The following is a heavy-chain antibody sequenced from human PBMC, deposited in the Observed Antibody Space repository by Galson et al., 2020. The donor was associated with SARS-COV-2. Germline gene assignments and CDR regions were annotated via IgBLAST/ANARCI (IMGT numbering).Heavy chain of an antibody. J-gene: IGHJ4*02. CDR1: GFTFSSFD. Sequence: GESPKISRVASGFTFSSFDMYWARQAPGKGLEWVAVMSYDGTNKYYADSVRGRFTISRDNSRNTLYLQMTSLRPEDTAVYYCARDGGVTTFWGYFDYWGQGTLVTVSS. V-gene: IGHV3-30-3*01. CDR3: ARDGGVTTFWGYFDY. CDR2: MSYDGTNK. D-gene: IGHD3-9*01.